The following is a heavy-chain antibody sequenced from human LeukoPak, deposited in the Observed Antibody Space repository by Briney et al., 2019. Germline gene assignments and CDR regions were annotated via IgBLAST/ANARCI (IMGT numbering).Heavy chain of an antibody. CDR1: GGTFSSYA. CDR2: IIPIFGTA. V-gene: IGHV1-69*06. Sequence: ASVKVSCKASGGTFSSYAISWVRQAPGQGLEWMGGIIPIFGTANYAQKFQGRVTITADKSTSTAYMELSSLRSEDTAVYYCARDHGYYYGSAYFDYWGRGTLVTVSS. J-gene: IGHJ4*02. CDR3: ARDHGYYYGSAYFDY. D-gene: IGHD3-10*01.